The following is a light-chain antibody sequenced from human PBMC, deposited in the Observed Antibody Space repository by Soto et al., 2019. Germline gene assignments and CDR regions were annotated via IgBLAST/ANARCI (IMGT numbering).Light chain of an antibody. CDR3: CSYAGSYTYV. V-gene: IGLV2-11*01. CDR1: SSDVGGYNY. J-gene: IGLJ1*01. Sequence: QSALTQPRSVSGSPGQSVTISCTGTSSDVGGYNYVSWYQHHPGKAPKLMIYDVSKRPSGVPDRFSDSKSGNTASLTISGLQAEDEADYYCCSYAGSYTYVFGTGTQLTVL. CDR2: DVS.